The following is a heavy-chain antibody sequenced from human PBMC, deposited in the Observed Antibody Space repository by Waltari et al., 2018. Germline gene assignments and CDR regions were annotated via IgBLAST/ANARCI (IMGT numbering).Heavy chain of an antibody. J-gene: IGHJ6*02. CDR2: INPRGGST. CDR1: EYTFTSSY. CDR3: ARDTGALWMDV. D-gene: IGHD2-21*01. Sequence: QVQLVQSGAEVKKPGASVKISCKTSEYTFTSSYIHWVRQAPGQGLEWMGIINPRGGSTIYAQKFQGRVTMTRDTSTSTGYMELSSLRSEDTAVYHCARDTGALWMDVWGQGTTVTVSS. V-gene: IGHV1-46*01.